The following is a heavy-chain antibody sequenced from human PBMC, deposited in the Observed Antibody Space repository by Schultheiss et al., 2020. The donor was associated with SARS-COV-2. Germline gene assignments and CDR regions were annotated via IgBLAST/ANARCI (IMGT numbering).Heavy chain of an antibody. CDR3: ARVGYQLLYGRGYYYYGMDV. CDR1: GGSISSSNW. J-gene: IGHJ6*02. Sequence: SETLSLTCAVSGGSISSSNWWSWVRQPPGKGLEWIGEIYHSGSTNYNPSLKSRVTISVDKSKNQFSLKLSSVTAADTAVYYCARVGYQLLYGRGYYYYGMDVWGQGTTVTVSS. CDR2: IYHSGST. V-gene: IGHV4-4*02. D-gene: IGHD2-2*02.